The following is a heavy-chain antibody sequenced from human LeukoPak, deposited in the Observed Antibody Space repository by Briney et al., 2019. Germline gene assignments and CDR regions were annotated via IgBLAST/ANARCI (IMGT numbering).Heavy chain of an antibody. D-gene: IGHD3-22*01. J-gene: IGHJ3*01. CDR1: GGPMNSHY. Sequence: PSETLSLTCTVSGGPMNSHYWSWIRQSPGKGLEWIGFIHYSGKTRYNPSLQSRVIISADTSKSDFSLKLASVTAADTAVYFCARLLVYDSSGDPDTFDVWGQGIMVAVSS. CDR3: ARLLVYDSSGDPDTFDV. V-gene: IGHV4-59*11. CDR2: IHYSGKT.